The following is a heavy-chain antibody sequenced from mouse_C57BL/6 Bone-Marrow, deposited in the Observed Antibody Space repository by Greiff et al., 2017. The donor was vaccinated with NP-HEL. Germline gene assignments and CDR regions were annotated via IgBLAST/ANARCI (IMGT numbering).Heavy chain of an antibody. D-gene: IGHD1-1*01. CDR2: INPNNGGT. CDR3: ANSYYGSRGDY. V-gene: IGHV1-26*01. CDR1: GYTFTDYY. J-gene: IGHJ2*01. Sequence: EVQLQQSGPELVKPGASVKISCKASGYTFTDYYMNWVKQSHGKSLEWIGDINPNNGGTSYNQKFKGKATLTVDKSSSTAYMELRSLTSEDSAVYYCANSYYGSRGDYWGQGTTLTVSS.